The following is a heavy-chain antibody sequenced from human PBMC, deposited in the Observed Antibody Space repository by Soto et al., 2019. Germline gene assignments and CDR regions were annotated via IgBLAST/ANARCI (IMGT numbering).Heavy chain of an antibody. J-gene: IGHJ4*02. CDR2: IYYSGST. V-gene: IGHV4-31*03. Sequence: QVQLQESGPGLVKPSQTLSLTCTVSGGSISSGGYYWSWIRQHPGKGLEWIGYIYYSGSTYYNPSLKSRVTISVDTSKNQFSLKLGSVTAADTAVYYCAREYCSGGSCYVDYWGQGTLVTVSS. CDR1: GGSISSGGYY. D-gene: IGHD2-15*01. CDR3: AREYCSGGSCYVDY.